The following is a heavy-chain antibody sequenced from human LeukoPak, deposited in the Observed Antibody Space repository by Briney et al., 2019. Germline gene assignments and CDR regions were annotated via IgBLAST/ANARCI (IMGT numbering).Heavy chain of an antibody. D-gene: IGHD3-10*01. CDR3: ARVVGYYGSGTHYYYYYMDV. Sequence: GGSLRLSCAASGFTFGRYAMHWVRQAPGKGLEYVSAISSNGGSTYYANSVKGRFTISRDDSKNTLYLQMGSLRADDMAVYYCARVVGYYGSGTHYYYYYMDVWGKGTTVTISS. V-gene: IGHV3-64*01. CDR1: GFTFGRYA. CDR2: ISSNGGST. J-gene: IGHJ6*03.